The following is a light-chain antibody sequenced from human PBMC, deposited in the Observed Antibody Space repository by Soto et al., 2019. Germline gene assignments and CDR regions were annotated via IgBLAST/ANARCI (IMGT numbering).Light chain of an antibody. CDR3: AAWDDSLNGWV. CDR2: GNT. Sequence: QSVLTQPPSASGAPEQRVTLSCSGRTSNIGTGNVNWYQQLPGTAPKLLIYGNTQRPSGFPDRFSGSKSGTSASLAISGLQPKDEADYYGAAWDDSLNGWVFGGGTQLTVL. CDR1: TSNIGTGN. J-gene: IGLJ7*01. V-gene: IGLV1-44*01.